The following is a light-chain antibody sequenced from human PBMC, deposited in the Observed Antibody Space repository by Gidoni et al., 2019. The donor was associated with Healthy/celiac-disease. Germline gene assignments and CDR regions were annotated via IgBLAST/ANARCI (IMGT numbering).Light chain of an antibody. Sequence: EIVLTLSPGTLSLSPGERATLSGRASPSVSSSYLAWYQQKPGQAPRLLSYSASSRATGIPDRVSGSGAGTDVTLTISRLEREDFAVYYCQQYGSSPPVTFGPGTKVDIK. V-gene: IGKV3-20*01. CDR2: SAS. CDR3: QQYGSSPPVT. J-gene: IGKJ3*01. CDR1: PSVSSSY.